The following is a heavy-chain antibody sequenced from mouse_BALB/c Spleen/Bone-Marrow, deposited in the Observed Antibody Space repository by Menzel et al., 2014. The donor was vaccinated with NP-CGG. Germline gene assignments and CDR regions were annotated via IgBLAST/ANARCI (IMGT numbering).Heavy chain of an antibody. CDR2: INPANGNT. J-gene: IGHJ4*01. V-gene: IGHV14-3*02. D-gene: IGHD2-1*01. CDR1: GFNIKDTY. Sequence: EVQLQQSGAELVKPGASVKLSCKASGFNIKDTYMHWVKQRPKQGLEWIGRINPANGNTKYDPKFQGKATITADTSSNTAYLQLSSPTSEDTAVYYCARRGYYGNYYYAMDYWGQGTSVTVSS. CDR3: ARRGYYGNYYYAMDY.